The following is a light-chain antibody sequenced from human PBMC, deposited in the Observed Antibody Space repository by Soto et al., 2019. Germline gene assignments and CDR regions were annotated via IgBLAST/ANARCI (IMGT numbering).Light chain of an antibody. J-gene: IGKJ4*01. CDR2: TAS. CDR1: QSIRSY. CDR3: QEGYSTRLT. V-gene: IGKV1-39*01. Sequence: DIQMTQSPSSLSASVGDRVTITCRASQSIRSYLNWYQQKPGKAPKLLIYTASSLQSGAPSRFRVCGSLSDFTPSISSLQPEDCATDDCQEGYSTRLTFGGGTNVEIK.